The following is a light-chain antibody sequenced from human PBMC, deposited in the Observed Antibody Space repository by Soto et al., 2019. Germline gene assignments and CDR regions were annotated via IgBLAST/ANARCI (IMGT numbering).Light chain of an antibody. CDR2: EAS. J-gene: IGKJ3*01. V-gene: IGKV1-39*01. CDR1: QSISSH. Sequence: DIQMTQSPSSLSASVGDRVTITCRASQSISSHLNWYQQKPGKAHQLLIYEASSLQGGVPSRFSGSGSGTDFTLTISRLQADDFAIYYCQQRYSMPLTFGPGTRVDIK. CDR3: QQRYSMPLT.